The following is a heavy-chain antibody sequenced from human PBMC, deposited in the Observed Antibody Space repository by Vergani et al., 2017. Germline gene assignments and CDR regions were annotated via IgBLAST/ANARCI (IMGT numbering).Heavy chain of an antibody. J-gene: IGHJ4*01. CDR1: GVTFSNSA. CDR3: VKEKIDLGSYFFDS. D-gene: IGHD2/OR15-2a*01. V-gene: IGHV3-23*01. CDR2: ISGLGLST. Sequence: EVHLLESGGGLVQSGGSLRLSCAASGVTFSNSAVSWVRQAPGRGLAWVSSISGLGLSTYYADSVKGRFSISRDNSKNTVFLQMHSLRAEDTAIYYCVKEKIDLGSYFFDSWGHGILVTVSS.